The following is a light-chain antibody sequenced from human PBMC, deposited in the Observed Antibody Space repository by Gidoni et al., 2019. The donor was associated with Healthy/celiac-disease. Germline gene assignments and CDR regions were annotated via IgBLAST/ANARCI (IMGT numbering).Light chain of an antibody. CDR3: QQYGSSST. V-gene: IGKV3-20*01. J-gene: IGKJ3*01. CDR1: QSVSSSY. CDR2: GAS. Sequence: EIVLTQSPGTLSLSPGERATLSCRASQSVSSSYLAWYQQKPGQAPRLLIYGASSRATGIPDRFSGSGSGTDFTLTISRLDPEDFAVYYCQQYGSSSTFGPGTKVEIK.